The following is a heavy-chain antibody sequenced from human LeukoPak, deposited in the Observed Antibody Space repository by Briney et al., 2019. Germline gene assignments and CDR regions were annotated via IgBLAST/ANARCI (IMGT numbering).Heavy chain of an antibody. Sequence: SVKVSCKASGGTFSSYATSWVRQAPGQGLEWMGGIIPIFGTANYAQKFQGRVTITADESTSTAYMELSSLRSEDTTVYYCARGGSGIAAAGSVNWGQGTLVTVSS. D-gene: IGHD6-13*01. CDR2: IIPIFGTA. CDR3: ARGGSGIAAAGSVN. CDR1: GGTFSSYA. V-gene: IGHV1-69*13. J-gene: IGHJ4*02.